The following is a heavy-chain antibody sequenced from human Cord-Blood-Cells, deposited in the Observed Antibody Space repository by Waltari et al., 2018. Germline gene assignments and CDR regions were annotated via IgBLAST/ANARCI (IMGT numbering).Heavy chain of an antibody. CDR1: GGTFSSYT. D-gene: IGHD6-19*01. CDR2: IIPILGIA. CDR3: ARSGGGVAGAFDI. J-gene: IGHJ3*02. Sequence: QVQLVQSGAEVKKPGSSVKVSCKASGGTFSSYTISWVRQAPGQGLEWVGRIIPILGIANYAQKFQGRVTITADKSTSTAYMELSSLRSEDTAVYYCARSGGGVAGAFDIWGQGTMVTVSS. V-gene: IGHV1-69*02.